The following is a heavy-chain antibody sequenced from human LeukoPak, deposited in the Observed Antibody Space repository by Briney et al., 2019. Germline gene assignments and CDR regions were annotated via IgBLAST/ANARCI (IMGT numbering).Heavy chain of an antibody. J-gene: IGHJ6*03. V-gene: IGHV5-51*01. CDR3: ARCDQSDYYYYYMDV. D-gene: IGHD2-21*01. CDR2: IYPGDSDT. Sequence: GESLKISCKGSGYSFTSYWIGWVRQVPGKGLEWMGIIYPGDSDTRYSPSFQGQVTISADKSISTAYLQWSSLKASDTAMYYCARCDQSDYYYYYMDVWGKGTTVTVSS. CDR1: GYSFTSYW.